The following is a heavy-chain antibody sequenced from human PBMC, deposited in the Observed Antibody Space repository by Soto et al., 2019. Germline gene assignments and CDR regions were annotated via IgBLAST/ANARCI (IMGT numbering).Heavy chain of an antibody. D-gene: IGHD3-9*01. CDR1: GFTFSDYY. CDR2: ISGSGSTI. V-gene: IGHV3-11*01. CDR3: ERGRQLRYFEWSLAFVE. Sequence: GGSLRLSCAASGFTFSDYYMSWIRQAPGKGLEWVSYISGSGSTIYYADSVKGRFTISRDNAKNSLYLQMNSLRAEDTAVYCCERGRQLRYFEWSLAFVEWGQGTLVTVSS. J-gene: IGHJ4*02.